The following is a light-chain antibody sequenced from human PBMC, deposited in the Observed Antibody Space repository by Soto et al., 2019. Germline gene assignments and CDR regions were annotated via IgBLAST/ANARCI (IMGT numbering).Light chain of an antibody. CDR3: QQYNNWPPYT. J-gene: IGKJ2*01. V-gene: IGKV3-15*01. Sequence: EIVMTQSPATLSVSPGERATLSCRASQSVSYNLAWYQQKPGQAPRLLIYGASTRATGIPARFSGSGSGTQFTLTISRVQSEDFAVYYCQQYNNWPPYTFGQGTKLQIK. CDR2: GAS. CDR1: QSVSYN.